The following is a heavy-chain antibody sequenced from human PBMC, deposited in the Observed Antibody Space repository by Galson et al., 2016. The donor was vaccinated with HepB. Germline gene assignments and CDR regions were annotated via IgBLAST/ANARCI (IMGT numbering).Heavy chain of an antibody. CDR3: AREYIFLTTSGTYYGWFDP. J-gene: IGHJ5*02. Sequence: TLSLTCTVSGGSINSGTYYWSWIRQHPGKGLEWIGYIYYSGSTCYNPSLKSRLTISVDTSKNQFSLNLSSVTAADTAMYYCAREYIFLTTSGTYYGWFDPWGQGTLVTVSS. V-gene: IGHV4-31*03. CDR1: GGSINSGTYY. D-gene: IGHD3-10*01. CDR2: IYYSGST.